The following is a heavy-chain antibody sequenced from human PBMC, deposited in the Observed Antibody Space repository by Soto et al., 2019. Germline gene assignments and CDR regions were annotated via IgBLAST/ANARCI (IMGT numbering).Heavy chain of an antibody. J-gene: IGHJ6*02. CDR1: GFTFNNYA. D-gene: IGHD2-15*01. CDR2: ISDNGVAT. Sequence: GSLRLSCAASGFTFNNYAMNWVRQAPGKGLEWVSAISDNGVATYYADSVKGRFTISRDNSKHTLYLQMNSLRGVDTAVYYCAKERRTPSAADLYDMDVWGQGTTVTVSS. V-gene: IGHV3-23*01. CDR3: AKERRTPSAADLYDMDV.